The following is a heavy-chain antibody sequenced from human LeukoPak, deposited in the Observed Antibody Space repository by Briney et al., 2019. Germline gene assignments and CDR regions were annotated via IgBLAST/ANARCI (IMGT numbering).Heavy chain of an antibody. J-gene: IGHJ4*02. CDR1: GGTFSSYA. CDR2: IIPIFGTA. CDR3: ARERRGSGSYYNNRFDY. V-gene: IGHV1-69*13. D-gene: IGHD3-10*01. Sequence: ASVKASCKASGGTFSSYAISWVRQAPGQGLEWMGGIIPIFGTANYAQKFQGRVTITADESTSTAYMELSSLRSEDTAVYYCARERRGSGSYYNNRFDYWGQGTLVTVSS.